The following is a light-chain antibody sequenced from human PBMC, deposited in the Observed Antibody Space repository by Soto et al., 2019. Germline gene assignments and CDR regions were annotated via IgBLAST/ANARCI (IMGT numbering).Light chain of an antibody. Sequence: QSVLTQPASVSGSPGQSITISCTGTSSDVGGYNYVSWYQQHPGEAPKLLIYDVSNRPSGVSNRFSGSKSGNTASLTISGLQAEDEADYSCSSYRCSSTVYVFGTGTMVTV. J-gene: IGLJ1*01. V-gene: IGLV2-14*01. CDR3: SSYRCSSTVYV. CDR2: DVS. CDR1: SSDVGGYNY.